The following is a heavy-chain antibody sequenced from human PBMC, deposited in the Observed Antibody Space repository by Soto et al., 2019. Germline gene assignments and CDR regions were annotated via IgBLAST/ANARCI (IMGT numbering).Heavy chain of an antibody. CDR1: GGTFSSYA. CDR3: ARSLGPRPYSGYDSNWFDP. V-gene: IGHV1-69*13. D-gene: IGHD5-12*01. CDR2: IIPIFGTA. Sequence: ASVKVSCKASGGTFSSYAISWVRQAPGQGLEWMGGIIPIFGTANYAQKFQGRVTITADESTSTAYMELSSLRSEDTAVYYCARSLGPRPYSGYDSNWFDPWGQGTLVTVSS. J-gene: IGHJ5*02.